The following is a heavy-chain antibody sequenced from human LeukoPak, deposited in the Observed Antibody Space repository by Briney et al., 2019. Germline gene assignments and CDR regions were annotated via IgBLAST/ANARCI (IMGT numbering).Heavy chain of an antibody. J-gene: IGHJ4*02. V-gene: IGHV1-69*13. CDR1: GGTFSSYA. Sequence: GASVKVSCKASGGTFSSYAISWVRQAPGQGLEWMGGIIPIFGTANYAQKFQGRVTITADESTSTAYMELSSLRSEDTAVYYCAGSFWSGPNFDYWGQGTLVTVSS. CDR3: AGSFWSGPNFDY. CDR2: IIPIFGTA. D-gene: IGHD3-3*01.